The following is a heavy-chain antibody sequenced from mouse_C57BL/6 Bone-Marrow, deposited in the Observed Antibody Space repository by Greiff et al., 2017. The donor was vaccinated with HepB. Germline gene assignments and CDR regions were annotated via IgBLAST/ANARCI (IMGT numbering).Heavy chain of an antibody. D-gene: IGHD2-4*01. CDR2: ISSGGDYI. CDR3: TREGYDYDWYFDV. CDR1: GFTFSSYA. Sequence: EVKLVESGEGLVKPGGSLKLSCAASGFTFSSYAMSWVRQTPEKRLEWVAYISSGGDYIYYADTVKGRFTISRDNARNTLYLQMSSLKSEDTAMYYCTREGYDYDWYFDVWGTGTTVTVSS. J-gene: IGHJ1*03. V-gene: IGHV5-9-1*02.